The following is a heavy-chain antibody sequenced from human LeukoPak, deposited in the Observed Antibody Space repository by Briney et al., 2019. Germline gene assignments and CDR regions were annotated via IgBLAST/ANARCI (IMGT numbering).Heavy chain of an antibody. CDR3: AREEQLDYFDH. CDR1: GGSISSYY. Sequence: SETLSLTCTVSGGSISSYYWSWIRQPPGKGLEWIGYIYYSGSTNYNPSLKSRVTISVDTSKNQFSLKLSSVTAADTAVYYCAREEQLDYFDHWGRGTLVTVSS. J-gene: IGHJ4*02. V-gene: IGHV4-59*01. CDR2: IYYSGST. D-gene: IGHD6-6*01.